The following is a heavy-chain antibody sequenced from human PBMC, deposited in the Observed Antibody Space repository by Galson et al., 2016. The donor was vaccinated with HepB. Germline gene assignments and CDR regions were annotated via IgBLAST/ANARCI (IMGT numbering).Heavy chain of an antibody. J-gene: IGHJ6*02. CDR1: GFTFSNAW. CDR2: IKSKTDGGAT. Sequence: SLRLSCAASGFTFSNAWTSWVRQAPGKELEWVGRIKSKTDGGATDYAAPVKGRFSISGDDSKNTLYLQMNSLKTEDTAVYYCRYGMDVWGQGTTVTVSS. CDR3: RYGMDV. V-gene: IGHV3-15*01.